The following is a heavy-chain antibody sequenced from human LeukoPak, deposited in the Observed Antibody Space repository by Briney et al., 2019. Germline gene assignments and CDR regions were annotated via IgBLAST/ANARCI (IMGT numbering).Heavy chain of an antibody. D-gene: IGHD3-10*02. V-gene: IGHV3-43*02. CDR3: ARDIVRGVTWFDP. Sequence: PGGSLRLSCAASGFTFEDYAMHWVRQAPGEGVEWDAHTSGDGGSTYYADSVKGRFTISRDNSKNSLYLQMNSLRTEDTALYYCARDIVRGVTWFDPWGQGTLVTVSS. CDR2: TSGDGGST. J-gene: IGHJ5*02. CDR1: GFTFEDYA.